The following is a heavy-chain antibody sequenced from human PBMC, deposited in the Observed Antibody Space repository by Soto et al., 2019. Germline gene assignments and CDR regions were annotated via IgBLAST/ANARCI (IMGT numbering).Heavy chain of an antibody. CDR2: IYYSGST. V-gene: IGHV4-31*03. CDR1: GGSISSGGYY. CDR3: ATIQLGPNWFDP. J-gene: IGHJ5*02. Sequence: PSETLSLTCTVSGGSISSGGYYWSWIRQHPGKGLEWIGYIYYSGSTYYNPSLKSRVTISVDTSKNQFSLKLSSVTAADTAVYYCATIQLGPNWFDPWGKGTLVTVSS. D-gene: IGHD2-2*01.